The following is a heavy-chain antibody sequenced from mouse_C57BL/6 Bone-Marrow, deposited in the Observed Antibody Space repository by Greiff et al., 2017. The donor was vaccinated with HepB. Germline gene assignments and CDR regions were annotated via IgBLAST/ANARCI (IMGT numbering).Heavy chain of an antibody. D-gene: IGHD6-1*01. CDR2: IDPENGDT. Sequence: EVQLQESGAELVRPGASVKLSCTASGFNIKDDYMHWVKQRPEQGLEWIGWIDPENGDTEYASKFQGKATITADTSSNTAYLQLSSLTSEDTAVYYCNPLDYYAMDYWGQGTSVTVSS. V-gene: IGHV14-4*01. CDR1: GFNIKDDY. CDR3: NPLDYYAMDY. J-gene: IGHJ4*01.